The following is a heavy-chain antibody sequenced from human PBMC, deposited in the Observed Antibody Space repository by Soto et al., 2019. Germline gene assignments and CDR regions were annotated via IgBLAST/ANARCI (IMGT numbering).Heavy chain of an antibody. D-gene: IGHD6-13*01. V-gene: IGHV4-39*01. CDR3: ASIAAPGTTHFDF. Sequence: ETLSLTCTVSGGSLGSSSYYWGWIRQSPGKGLEWIGNIYYSGNTFYNPSLKSRVTISVDTSKNQIYLHLSAVTAADTAIFYCASIAAPGTTHFDFWGQGTLVTVSS. CDR1: GGSLGSSSYY. CDR2: IYYSGNT. J-gene: IGHJ4*02.